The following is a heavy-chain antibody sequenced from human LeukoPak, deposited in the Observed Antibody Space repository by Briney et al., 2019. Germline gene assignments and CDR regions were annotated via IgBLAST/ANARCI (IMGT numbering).Heavy chain of an antibody. CDR2: IYSGGST. D-gene: IGHD5-18*01. Sequence: GGSLRLSCAASGFTFSSYSMNWVRQAPGKGLEWVSVIYSGGSTYYADSVKGRFTISRDNSKNTLYLQMNSLRAEDTAVYYCARGQGSYGYDYWGQGTLVTVSS. CDR3: ARGQGSYGYDY. J-gene: IGHJ4*02. V-gene: IGHV3-66*01. CDR1: GFTFSSYS.